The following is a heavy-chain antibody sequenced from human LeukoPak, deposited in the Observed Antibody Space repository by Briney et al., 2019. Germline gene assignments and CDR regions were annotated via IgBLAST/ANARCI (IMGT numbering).Heavy chain of an antibody. D-gene: IGHD5-12*01. Sequence: GSSVKVSCKASGGTFSSYAISWVRQAPGQGLEWMGGIIPIFGTANYAQKFQGRVTITADKSTSTAYMELSSLRSEDTAVYYCARGQVAPWGDWFDPWGQGTLVTVSS. CDR2: IIPIFGTA. V-gene: IGHV1-69*06. J-gene: IGHJ5*02. CDR3: ARGQVAPWGDWFDP. CDR1: GGTFSSYA.